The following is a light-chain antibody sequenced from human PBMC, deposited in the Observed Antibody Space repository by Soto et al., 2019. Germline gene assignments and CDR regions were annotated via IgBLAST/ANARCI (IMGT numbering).Light chain of an antibody. CDR1: QSITSY. CDR2: GAS. J-gene: IGKJ1*01. Sequence: DIQMTQSPSSLSASVGDRVTITCRASQSITSYLNWYQHKPGKAPNLLIYGASILQSGVPSRFSGSGSGTDFTLTISSLQPEDFATYYCQQSSSTPWTFGQGTKVEIK. V-gene: IGKV1-39*01. CDR3: QQSSSTPWT.